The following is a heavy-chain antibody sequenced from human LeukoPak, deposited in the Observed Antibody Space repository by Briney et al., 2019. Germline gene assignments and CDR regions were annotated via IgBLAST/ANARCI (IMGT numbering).Heavy chain of an antibody. J-gene: IGHJ4*02. Sequence: PSQTLSLTCTVSGGSISSGGYYWSWIRQPPGKGLEWIGYIYHSGSTYYNPSLKSRVTISVDRSKNQFSLKLSSVTAADTAVYYCARARPAFYYFDYWGQGTLVTVSS. V-gene: IGHV4-30-2*01. CDR1: GGSISSGGYY. CDR3: ARARPAFYYFDY. D-gene: IGHD6-6*01. CDR2: IYHSGST.